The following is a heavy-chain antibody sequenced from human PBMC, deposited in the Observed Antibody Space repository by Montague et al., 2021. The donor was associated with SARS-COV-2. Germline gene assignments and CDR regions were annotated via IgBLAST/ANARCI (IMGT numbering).Heavy chain of an antibody. CDR1: GYSFTSYW. Sequence: QSGAEVKKPGESLKISCKGSGYSFTSYWIGWVRQMPGKGLEWMGXIYPGDSDTRYSPSFQGQVTISADKSISTAYLQWSSLKASDTAMYYCARHVWGYYGSGSYYYYGMDVWGQGTTVTVSS. CDR2: IYPGDSDT. V-gene: IGHV5-51*01. J-gene: IGHJ6*02. D-gene: IGHD3-10*01. CDR3: ARHVWGYYGSGSYYYYGMDV.